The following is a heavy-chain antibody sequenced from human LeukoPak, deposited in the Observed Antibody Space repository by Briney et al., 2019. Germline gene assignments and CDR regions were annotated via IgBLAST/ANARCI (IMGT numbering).Heavy chain of an antibody. J-gene: IGHJ4*02. V-gene: IGHV4-30-4*08. D-gene: IGHD6-19*01. CDR1: GGSISRGDYY. CDR3: ARRGSSGWYDFDY. Sequence: SETLSLTCTLSGGSISRGDYYWSWIRQPPGKGLEWIGYIYYSGSTYYNPSLKSRVTISVDTSKNQFSLKLSSVTAADTAVYYCARRGSSGWYDFDYWGQGTLVTVSS. CDR2: IYYSGST.